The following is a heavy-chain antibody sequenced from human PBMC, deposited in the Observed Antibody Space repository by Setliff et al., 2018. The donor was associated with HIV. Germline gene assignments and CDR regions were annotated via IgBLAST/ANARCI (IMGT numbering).Heavy chain of an antibody. D-gene: IGHD1-26*01. Sequence: KTSETLSLTCAVSGYSISSGYYWGWIRQPPGKGLEWIGYIYNSGSTKYNPSLMSRVTISVDTSKNQFSLKLRSVTAADTAVYYCARGGALEWELPFDNWGQGTLVTVSS. J-gene: IGHJ4*02. CDR1: GYSISSGYY. V-gene: IGHV4-38-2*01. CDR2: IYNSGST. CDR3: ARGGALEWELPFDN.